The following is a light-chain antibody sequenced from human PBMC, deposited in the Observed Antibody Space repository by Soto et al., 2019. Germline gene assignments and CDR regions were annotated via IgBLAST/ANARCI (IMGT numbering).Light chain of an antibody. CDR2: GAF. J-gene: IGKJ5*01. CDR3: QQYYGTPFT. CDR1: QSVSNSY. Sequence: EIVLTQSPGTLSLSPGERATLSCRASQSVSNSYLAWYQQQPGQAPRLLIYGAFRRATGIPDRFSGSGSGTDFTLTISSLQAEDVALYYCQQYYGTPFTFGQGTRLEIK. V-gene: IGKV3-20*01.